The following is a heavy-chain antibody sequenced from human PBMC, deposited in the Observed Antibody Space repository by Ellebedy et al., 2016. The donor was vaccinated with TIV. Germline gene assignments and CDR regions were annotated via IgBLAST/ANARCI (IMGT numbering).Heavy chain of an antibody. CDR2: IKPDGSEI. CDR3: ARDAYPYAMDV. V-gene: IGHV3-7*03. CDR1: GFTFSNYW. J-gene: IGHJ6*02. Sequence: PGGSLRLSCAVSGFTFSNYWMSWDRQAPGKGLEWVATIKPDGSEIHYVDSVKGRFTISRDNAKNSLYLQMNSLRVEDTALYYCARDAYPYAMDVWGQGTTVTVSS. D-gene: IGHD2-2*02.